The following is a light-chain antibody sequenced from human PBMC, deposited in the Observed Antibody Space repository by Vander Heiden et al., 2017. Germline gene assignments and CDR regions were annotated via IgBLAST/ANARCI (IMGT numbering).Light chain of an antibody. CDR2: EVS. Sequence: QSALTQPASVSGSPGQAITISCTGTSSDVGGYNYVSWYQQHPGKAPNLMIYEVSNRPSGVSNRFSGSKSGNTASLTISGLQAEDEADYYCSSYTSSSTHNYVFGTGTKVTVL. CDR1: SSDVGGYNY. V-gene: IGLV2-14*01. J-gene: IGLJ1*01. CDR3: SSYTSSSTHNYV.